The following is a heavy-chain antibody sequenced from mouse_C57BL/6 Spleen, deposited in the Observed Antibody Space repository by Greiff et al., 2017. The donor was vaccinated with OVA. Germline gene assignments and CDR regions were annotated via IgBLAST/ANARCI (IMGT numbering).Heavy chain of an antibody. CDR1: GYTFTSYW. V-gene: IGHV1-61*01. D-gene: IGHD4-1*01. CDR2: IYPSDSET. J-gene: IGHJ1*03. CDR3: ARRTGTYWYFDV. Sequence: QVQLQQPGAELVRPGSSVKLSCKASGYTFTSYWMDWVKQRPGQGLEWIGNIYPSDSETHYNQKFKDKATLTVDKSSSTAYMQLSSLTSEDSAVYYCARRTGTYWYFDVWGTGTTVTVSS.